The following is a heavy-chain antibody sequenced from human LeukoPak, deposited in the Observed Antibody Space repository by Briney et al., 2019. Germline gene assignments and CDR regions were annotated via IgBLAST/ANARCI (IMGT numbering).Heavy chain of an antibody. J-gene: IGHJ5*02. CDR3: AKDRGPGEPQSDP. CDR2: IRFDGNNN. D-gene: IGHD3-10*01. Sequence: PGGSLRLSCAASGFTFNNYGMHWVRQAPGKGLEWVAFIRFDGNNNYYADSVKGRFTISRDNSKNTLYLQMNSLRAEDTAVYYCAKDRGPGEPQSDPWGQGTLVTVSS. V-gene: IGHV3-30*02. CDR1: GFTFNNYG.